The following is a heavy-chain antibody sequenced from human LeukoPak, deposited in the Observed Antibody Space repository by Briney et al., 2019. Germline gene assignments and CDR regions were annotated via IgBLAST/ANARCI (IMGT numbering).Heavy chain of an antibody. D-gene: IGHD6-13*01. CDR2: INHSGST. Sequence: SETLSLTCTVSGGSISSGGYYWSWIRQPPGKGLEWIGEINHSGSTNYNPSLKSRVTISVDTSKNQFSLKLSSVTAADTAVYYCAREGYSSSWYDRRAFDIWGQGTMVTVSS. J-gene: IGHJ3*02. V-gene: IGHV4-39*07. CDR3: AREGYSSSWYDRRAFDI. CDR1: GGSISSGGYY.